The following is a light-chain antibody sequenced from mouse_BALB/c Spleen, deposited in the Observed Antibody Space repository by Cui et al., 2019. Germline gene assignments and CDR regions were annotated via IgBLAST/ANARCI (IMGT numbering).Light chain of an antibody. J-gene: IGKJ4*01. V-gene: IGKV12-46*01. CDR1: ENIYSN. Sequence: DIQMTQSPASLSVSVGETVTITCRASENIYSNLAWYQQKQGKSPQLLVYAATNLADGVPSRFSGSGSGTQYSLKISSLQSEDFGSYYCQHFWGTPFTFGSGTKLEIK. CDR3: QHFWGTPFT. CDR2: AAT.